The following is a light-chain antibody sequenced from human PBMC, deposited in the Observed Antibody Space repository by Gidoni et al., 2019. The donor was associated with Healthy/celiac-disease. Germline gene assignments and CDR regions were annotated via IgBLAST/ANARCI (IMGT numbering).Light chain of an antibody. CDR2: DVS. V-gene: IGLV2-14*03. CDR1: SSDVGGYNY. CDR3: SSYTSSSTVV. Sequence: QSALTQPASVSGSPGQSITISCTGTSSDVGGYNYVSWYQHPPGKAPKLMIYDVSNRPSGVSNRFSGSKSGNTASLTISGPQAEDEADYYCSSYTSSSTVVFGGGTKLTVL. J-gene: IGLJ2*01.